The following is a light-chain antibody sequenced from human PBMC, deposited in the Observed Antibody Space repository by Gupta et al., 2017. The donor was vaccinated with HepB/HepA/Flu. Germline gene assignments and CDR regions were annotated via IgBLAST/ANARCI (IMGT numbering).Light chain of an antibody. CDR2: VGS. CDR1: QSVLHRNGYNY. Sequence: DIVMTQSPLSLPVTPGEAASISCRSSQSVLHRNGYNYLDWYLQKPGQSPQVLIYVGSYRASGVPDRISGSGSGTNFTFKISRVEADDVGVYYCWQTLQIPLTFGGGTKVEIK. CDR3: WQTLQIPLT. V-gene: IGKV2-28*01. J-gene: IGKJ4*01.